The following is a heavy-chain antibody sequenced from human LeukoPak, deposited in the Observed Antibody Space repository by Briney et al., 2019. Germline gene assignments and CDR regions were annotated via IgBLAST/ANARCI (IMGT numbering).Heavy chain of an antibody. CDR3: ARASRRLLYYYDSSLHPPDY. V-gene: IGHV1-18*01. J-gene: IGHJ4*02. CDR1: GYTFTSYG. D-gene: IGHD3-22*01. Sequence: GASVKVSCKASGYTFTSYGISWVRQAPGQGLEWMGWISAYNGNTNYAQKLQGRVTMTTDTSTSTAYMELRSLRSDDTAVYYCARASRRLLYYYDSSLHPPDYWGQGTLVTVSS. CDR2: ISAYNGNT.